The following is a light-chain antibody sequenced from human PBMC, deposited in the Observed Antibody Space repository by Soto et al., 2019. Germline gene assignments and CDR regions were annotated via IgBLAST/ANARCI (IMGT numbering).Light chain of an antibody. V-gene: IGKV3-15*01. Sequence: IVMTQSPATLSLSPGERATLSCRATQSVSSDLAWYQQRPGQAPRLLIYGASTRATGIPARFSGSGSGTEFTLTISGLQSEDFAVYYCQHYNDWPLTFGGGTEVEIK. J-gene: IGKJ4*01. CDR1: QSVSSD. CDR3: QHYNDWPLT. CDR2: GAS.